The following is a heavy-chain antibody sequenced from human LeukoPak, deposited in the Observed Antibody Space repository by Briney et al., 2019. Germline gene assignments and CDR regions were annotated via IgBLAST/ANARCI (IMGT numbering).Heavy chain of an antibody. J-gene: IGHJ5*02. D-gene: IGHD6-25*01. V-gene: IGHV4-39*01. CDR3: ARHELTGFSSAHWFDP. Sequence: KPSETLSLTCTVSGGSVSTNNYYWGWIRQSPGKGLEWIGSIYYSGTTYYNPSLKSPVTISVDTSKNQISLKLNSATAADTGLYYCARHELTGFSSAHWFDPWGQGTLVTVSS. CDR2: IYYSGTT. CDR1: GGSVSTNNYY.